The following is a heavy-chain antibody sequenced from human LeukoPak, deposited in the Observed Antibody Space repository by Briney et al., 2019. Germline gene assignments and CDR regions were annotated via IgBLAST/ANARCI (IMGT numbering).Heavy chain of an antibody. V-gene: IGHV4-39*01. CDR3: ARIVKVGGTRQFDY. CDR1: GDSISSISYY. Sequence: PAETLSLTCTVSGDSISSISYYWGWIRQPPGKGLGWLGNIYYSGSTYYNPSLKSRVTISVDTSKNQFSLKLSSVTAADTAVYYCARIVKVGGTRQFDYWGQGTLVSVSS. CDR2: IYYSGST. D-gene: IGHD1-26*01. J-gene: IGHJ4*02.